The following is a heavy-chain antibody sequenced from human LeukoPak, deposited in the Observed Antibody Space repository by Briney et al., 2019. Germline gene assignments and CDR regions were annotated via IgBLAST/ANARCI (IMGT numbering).Heavy chain of an antibody. J-gene: IGHJ4*02. V-gene: IGHV4-39*01. CDR3: ARHVIVNDYGVYFDY. CDR2: IYYSGST. CDR1: GGSISSSSYY. D-gene: IGHD4-17*01. Sequence: SSETLSLTCTVSGGSISSSSYYWGWIRQPPGKGLEWIGSIYYSGSTYYNPSLKSRVTISVDTSKNQFSLKLSSVTAADTAVYSCARHVIVNDYGVYFDYWGQGTLVTVSS.